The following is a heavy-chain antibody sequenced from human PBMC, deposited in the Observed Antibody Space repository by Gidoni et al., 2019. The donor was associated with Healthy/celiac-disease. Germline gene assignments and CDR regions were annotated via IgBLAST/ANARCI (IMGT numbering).Heavy chain of an antibody. CDR2: IYYSGST. D-gene: IGHD3-22*01. V-gene: IGHV4-39*01. CDR1: GGSIRSSRYY. Sequence: QLQLQESGPGLVKPSETLSLTCTVSGGSIRSSRYYWGWIRQPPGKGLEWIGSIYYSGSTYYTPSLKSRVTISVDTSKNQFSLKLSSVTAADTAVYYCASSYDSSGYYYFDYWGQGTLVTVSS. J-gene: IGHJ4*02. CDR3: ASSYDSSGYYYFDY.